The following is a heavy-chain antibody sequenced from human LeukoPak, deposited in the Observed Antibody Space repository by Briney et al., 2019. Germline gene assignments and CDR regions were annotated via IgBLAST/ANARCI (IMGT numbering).Heavy chain of an antibody. CDR3: ARQKADYYGSGSYLGAFDI. CDR2: IYYSGST. CDR1: GGSISSYY. D-gene: IGHD3-10*01. Sequence: PSETLSLTYTVCGGSISSYYWSWIRQPPGKGLEWIGYIYYSGSTNYNPSLKSRVTISVDTSKNQFSLKLSSVTAADTAVYYCARQKADYYGSGSYLGAFDIWGQGTMVTVSS. J-gene: IGHJ3*02. V-gene: IGHV4-59*08.